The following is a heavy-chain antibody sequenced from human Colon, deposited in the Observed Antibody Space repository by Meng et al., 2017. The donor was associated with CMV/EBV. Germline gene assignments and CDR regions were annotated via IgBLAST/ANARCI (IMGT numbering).Heavy chain of an antibody. D-gene: IGHD2-15*01. J-gene: IGHJ4*02. CDR2: ISYDGSNK. CDR3: ARDLAPYCSGGSCYELDY. Sequence: FTFSSYAMHWVRQAPGKGLEWVAVISYDGSNKYYADSVKGRFTISRDNSKNTLYLQMNSLRAEDTAVYYCARDLAPYCSGGSCYELDYWGQGTLVTVSS. V-gene: IGHV3-30*04. CDR1: FTFSSYA.